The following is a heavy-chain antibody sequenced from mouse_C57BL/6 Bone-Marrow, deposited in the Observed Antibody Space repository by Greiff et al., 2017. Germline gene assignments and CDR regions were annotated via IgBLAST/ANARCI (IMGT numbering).Heavy chain of an antibody. D-gene: IGHD1-1*02. Sequence: VKVVESGPGLVAPSPSLSITCTVSGFSLTSYGVHWVRQPPGKGLEWLVVIWSDGSTTYNSALKSRLGISKDNSKSQVSLKMNRLQTDDTAMYYCARQGSYYWYFDVWGTGTTVTVSS. V-gene: IGHV2-6-1*01. J-gene: IGHJ1*03. CDR1: GFSLTSYG. CDR2: IWSDGST. CDR3: ARQGSYYWYFDV.